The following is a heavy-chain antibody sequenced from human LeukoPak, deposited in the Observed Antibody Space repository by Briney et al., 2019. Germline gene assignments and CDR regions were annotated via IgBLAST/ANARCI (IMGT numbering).Heavy chain of an antibody. CDR1: GFTFSSYW. CDR3: AGEVAVAVPVY. J-gene: IGHJ1*01. Sequence: GGSLRLSCAASGFTFSSYWMSWVRQSPGKGLEWVANIKQDGSEKYYVDSVKGRFTISRDNAKNSLYLQMNSLRAEDTAVYYCAGEVAVAVPVYWGQGTLVTVSS. CDR2: IKQDGSEK. V-gene: IGHV3-7*01. D-gene: IGHD6-19*01.